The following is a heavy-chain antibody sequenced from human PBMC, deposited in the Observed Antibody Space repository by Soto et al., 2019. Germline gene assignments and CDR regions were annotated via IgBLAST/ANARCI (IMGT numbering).Heavy chain of an antibody. J-gene: IGHJ4*02. CDR3: ARVPGSYEIADY. D-gene: IGHD1-26*01. CDR1: GYSFTSYC. Sequence: PGESLKISCKGSGYSFTSYCIGWGRQKPGKSPERRGIIYPGESDTRYSPSFQGQVTISADKSISTAYLQWSSLKASDTAMYYCARVPGSYEIADYWGQGTLVTVSS. V-gene: IGHV5-51*01. CDR2: IYPGESDT.